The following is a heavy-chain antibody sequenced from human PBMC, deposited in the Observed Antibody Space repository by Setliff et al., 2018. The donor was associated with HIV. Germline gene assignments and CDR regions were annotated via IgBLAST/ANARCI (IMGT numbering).Heavy chain of an antibody. CDR3: ASPGIAVAGGAFDI. D-gene: IGHD6-19*01. CDR1: GYTFTTYG. V-gene: IGHV1-46*01. Sequence: ASVKVSCKPSGYTFTTYGLSWVRQAPGQGLEWMGIIYPSDGRTTYAQEFQGRVTMTRNTSTSTAYMELSSLRSEDTAVYYCASPGIAVAGGAFDIWGQGTMVTVSS. CDR2: IYPSDGRT. J-gene: IGHJ3*02.